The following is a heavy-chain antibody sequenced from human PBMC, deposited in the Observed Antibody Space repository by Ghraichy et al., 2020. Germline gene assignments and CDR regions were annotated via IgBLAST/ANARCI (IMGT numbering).Heavy chain of an antibody. CDR2: IIPILGIA. J-gene: IGHJ4*02. V-gene: IGHV1-69*04. CDR3: ATHRTYYYDSSGYYTYYFDY. D-gene: IGHD3-22*01. Sequence: SVKVSCKASGGTFSSYAISWVRQAPGQGLEWMGRIIPILGIANYAQKFQGRVTITADKSTSTAYMELSSLRSEGTAVYYCATHRTYYYDSSGYYTYYFDYWGQGILIDVAS. CDR1: GGTFSSYA.